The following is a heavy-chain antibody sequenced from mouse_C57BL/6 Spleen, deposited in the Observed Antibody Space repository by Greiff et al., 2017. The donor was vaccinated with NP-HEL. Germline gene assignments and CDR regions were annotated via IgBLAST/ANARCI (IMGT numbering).Heavy chain of an antibody. J-gene: IGHJ4*01. CDR1: GYSITSGYY. CDR3: ARDNGLGIAMDY. CDR2: ISYDGSN. Sequence: EVKLQESGPGLVKPSQSLSLTCSVTGYSITSGYYWNWIRQFPGNKLEWMGYISYDGSNNYNPSLKNRISITRDTSKNQFFLKLNSVTTEDTATYYCARDNGLGIAMDYWGQGTSVTVSS. D-gene: IGHD4-1*01. V-gene: IGHV3-6*01.